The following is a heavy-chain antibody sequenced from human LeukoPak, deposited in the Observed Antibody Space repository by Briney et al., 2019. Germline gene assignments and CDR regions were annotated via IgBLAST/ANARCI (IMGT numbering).Heavy chain of an antibody. CDR1: GFTFSSYD. J-gene: IGHJ4*02. V-gene: IGHV3-13*04. CDR3: ARGGDRDY. CDR2: IGIAGDT. Sequence: PGGSLRLSCAASGFTFSSYDMRWVRQVTGKRLEWVSAIGIAGDTYYLDSVKGRFTISRENAKNSLYLQMNSLRAGDTAVYYCARGGDRDYWGQGTLVTVSS.